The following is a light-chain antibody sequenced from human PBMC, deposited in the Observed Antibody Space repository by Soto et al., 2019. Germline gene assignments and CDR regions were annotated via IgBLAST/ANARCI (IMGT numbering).Light chain of an antibody. J-gene: IGLJ2*01. CDR1: NIGSKS. Sequence: SYELTQPPSVSVAPGKTARITCGGNNIGSKSVHWYQQKPGQAPVLVIYYDSVRPSGIPERFSGSNSGNTATLTISRVEAGDEADYYCQVWDSSSDHVVFGGGTKPTVL. CDR2: YDS. V-gene: IGLV3-21*04. CDR3: QVWDSSSDHVV.